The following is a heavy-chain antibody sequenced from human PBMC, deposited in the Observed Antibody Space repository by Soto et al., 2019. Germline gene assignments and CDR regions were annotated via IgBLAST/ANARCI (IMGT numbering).Heavy chain of an antibody. CDR3: AKDRDYPRDYFHY. D-gene: IGHD3-10*01. Sequence: PVGSLRLSCAASGFTLGGYGMSWVRQAPGKGLEWVSAVSPNGQGIYYADSVRGRFTISRDFSKNTVFLHMDSLRAEDTAVYYCAKDRDYPRDYFHYWGQGTLVTVSS. CDR1: GFTLGGYG. V-gene: IGHV3-23*01. J-gene: IGHJ4*02. CDR2: VSPNGQGI.